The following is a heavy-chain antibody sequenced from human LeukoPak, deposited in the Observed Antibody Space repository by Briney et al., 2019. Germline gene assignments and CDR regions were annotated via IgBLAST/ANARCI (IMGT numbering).Heavy chain of an antibody. CDR3: ARVKGAPRNWFDP. D-gene: IGHD1-26*01. CDR1: GFTFSSYS. J-gene: IGHJ5*02. V-gene: IGHV3-48*01. CDR2: IGSSRSSI. Sequence: LPGGSLRLSCAASGFTFSSYSMSWVRQAPGKGLEWVSYIGSSRSSIYYAESVKGRFTISRENAKNSLYLQMNRLRAEDTAVYYCARVKGAPRNWFDPWGQGTLVTVSS.